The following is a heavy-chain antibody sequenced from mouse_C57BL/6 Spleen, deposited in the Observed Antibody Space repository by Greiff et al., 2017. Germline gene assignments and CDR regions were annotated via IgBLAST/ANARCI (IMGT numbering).Heavy chain of an antibody. CDR2: IDPENGDT. V-gene: IGHV14-4*01. J-gene: IGHJ3*01. D-gene: IGHD2-3*01. Sequence: EVQLQQSGAELVRPGASVKLSCTASGFNIKDDYMHWVKQRPEQGLEWIGWIDPENGDTEYASKFQGKATITADPSSNTAYLQLSSLTSEDTAVYYCTPIYDGYYWFAYWGQGTLVTVSA. CDR1: GFNIKDDY. CDR3: TPIYDGYYWFAY.